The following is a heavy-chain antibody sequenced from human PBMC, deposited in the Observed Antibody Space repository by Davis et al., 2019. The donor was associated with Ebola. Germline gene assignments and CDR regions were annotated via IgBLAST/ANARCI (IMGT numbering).Heavy chain of an antibody. Sequence: MPGGSLRLSCTVSGGSISGYYWSWIRQPPGKGLEWIGYVYSSGGTEYTPSLRSRVTMSVDTSKSQFSLKLSAVTAADTAVYYCARTDRFCSGGSCYSGDDFDYWGQGTLVTVSS. CDR1: GGSISGYY. D-gene: IGHD2-15*01. CDR2: VYSSGGT. CDR3: ARTDRFCSGGSCYSGDDFDY. J-gene: IGHJ4*02. V-gene: IGHV4-59*13.